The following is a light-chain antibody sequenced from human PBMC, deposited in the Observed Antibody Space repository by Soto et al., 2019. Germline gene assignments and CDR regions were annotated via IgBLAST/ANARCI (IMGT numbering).Light chain of an antibody. CDR2: GAS. CDR1: QSVSSY. Sequence: EIVLTQSPGTLSLSPGERATLSCRASQSVSSYLAWYQENPGQAPRLLIYGASSRATGIPDRFSGSGSGTDFTLTISRLEPEDFALYYCQQYNTPPFTFGQGTKLEIK. V-gene: IGKV3-20*01. J-gene: IGKJ2*01. CDR3: QQYNTPPFT.